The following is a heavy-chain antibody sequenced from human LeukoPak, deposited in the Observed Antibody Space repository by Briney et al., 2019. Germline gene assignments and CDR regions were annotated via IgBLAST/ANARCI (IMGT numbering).Heavy chain of an antibody. CDR2: FYSSGNT. Sequence: SETLSLTCTVSGCSVSTYYWSWIRQPAGKGLEWIGRFYSSGNTSYNPSLKSRVSMSIDTSKNQFSLNLTSVTAADTAVYYCAKVAGSRYFDIWGRGTLVTVSS. V-gene: IGHV4-4*07. CDR3: AKVAGSRYFDI. J-gene: IGHJ2*01. CDR1: GCSVSTYY. D-gene: IGHD6-19*01.